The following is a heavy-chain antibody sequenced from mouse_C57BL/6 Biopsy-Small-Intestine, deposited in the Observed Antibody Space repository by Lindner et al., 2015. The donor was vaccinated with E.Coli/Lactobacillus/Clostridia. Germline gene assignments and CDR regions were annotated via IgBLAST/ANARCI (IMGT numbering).Heavy chain of an antibody. CDR3: AGIVATGYYAMDY. D-gene: IGHD1-1*01. CDR1: GYSFTSYY. V-gene: IGHV1-66*01. Sequence: VQLQESGPELVKPGASVKMSCKASGYSFTSYYIHWVKQRPGQGLEWIGWIYPGSGYPTYNEKFKGKATLTADTSSSTAYMQLSSLTSEDSAVYYCAGIVATGYYAMDYWGQGTSVTVSS. CDR2: IYPGSGYP. J-gene: IGHJ4*01.